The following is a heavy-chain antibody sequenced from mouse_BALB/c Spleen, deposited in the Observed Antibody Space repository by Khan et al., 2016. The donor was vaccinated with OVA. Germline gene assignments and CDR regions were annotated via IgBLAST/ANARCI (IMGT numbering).Heavy chain of an antibody. CDR2: IWSDGSP. CDR3: ARQAYYHYNIMDY. J-gene: IGHJ4*01. D-gene: IGHD2-10*01. V-gene: IGHV2-6-1*01. CDR1: GFSLTNYG. Sequence: QVQLKESGPGLVAPSQSLSITCTISGFSLTNYGVHWVRQPPGKGLEWLVVIWSDGSPIYNSALKSRLTISKDHSKSQVFLKMNSLQTDDTAMYFCARQAYYHYNIMDYWGQGTSVTVAS.